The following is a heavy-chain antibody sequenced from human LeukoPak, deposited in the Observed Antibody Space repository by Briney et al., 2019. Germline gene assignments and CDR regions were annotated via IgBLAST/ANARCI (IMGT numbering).Heavy chain of an antibody. D-gene: IGHD3/OR15-3a*01. V-gene: IGHV3-30*03. Sequence: GGSLRLSCAASGFTFSNYGLHWVRQAPGKGLEWVALISYDGSKKYFADSVKGRFTISRDNSNNTLYLQMNNLRAEDTAVYYCARGTGNYYGYWGQGTLVTVSS. CDR2: ISYDGSKK. CDR3: ARGTGNYYGY. CDR1: GFTFSNYG. J-gene: IGHJ4*02.